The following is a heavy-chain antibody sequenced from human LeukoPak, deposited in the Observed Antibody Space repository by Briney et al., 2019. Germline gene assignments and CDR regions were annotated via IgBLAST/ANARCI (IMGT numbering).Heavy chain of an antibody. CDR1: GGSISSYH. Sequence: PSETLSLTCTVSGGSISSYHWSWIRQPPGKGLEWIGYIYYSGSTNYNPSLKSRVTISVDTSKNQFSLKLSSVTAADTAVYYCARGIYSGYDGRIAAAGYYFDYWGQGTLVTVSS. V-gene: IGHV4-59*01. CDR2: IYYSGST. CDR3: ARGIYSGYDGRIAAAGYYFDY. D-gene: IGHD6-13*01. J-gene: IGHJ4*02.